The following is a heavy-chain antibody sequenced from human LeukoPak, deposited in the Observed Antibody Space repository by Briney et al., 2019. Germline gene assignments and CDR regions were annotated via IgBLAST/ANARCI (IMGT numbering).Heavy chain of an antibody. CDR1: GGSFSNYY. CDR2: INHSGST. V-gene: IGHV4-34*01. CDR3: ARETPYGSGSYPFDY. Sequence: PSETLSLTCAVYGGSFSNYYWSWIRQPPGKGLEWIGKINHSGSTNYNPSLKSRVTISVDTSKNQFSLKLSSVTAADTAVYYRARETPYGSGSYPFDYWGQGILVTVSS. D-gene: IGHD3-10*01. J-gene: IGHJ4*02.